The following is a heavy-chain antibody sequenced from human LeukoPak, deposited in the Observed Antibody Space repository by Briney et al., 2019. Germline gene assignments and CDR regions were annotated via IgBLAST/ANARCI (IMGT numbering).Heavy chain of an antibody. CDR3: ARDPRGETIFGVNIDY. CDR2: ISSSGTYI. D-gene: IGHD3-3*01. J-gene: IGHJ4*02. CDR1: GITFSSHA. Sequence: GGSLRLSCAASGITFSSHAMSWVRQAPGKGLEWVSSISSSGTYIYYADSVKGRFTISRDNAKNSVYLQMNSLRAEDTAVYYCARDPRGETIFGVNIDYWGQGILVTVSS. V-gene: IGHV3-21*01.